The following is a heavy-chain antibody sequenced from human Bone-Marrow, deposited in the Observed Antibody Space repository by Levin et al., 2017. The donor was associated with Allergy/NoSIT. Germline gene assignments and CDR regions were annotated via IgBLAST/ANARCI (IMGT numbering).Heavy chain of an antibody. CDR2: ITSGGTNS. Sequence: PGGSLRLSCVASGHTFSDYGMNWVRQAPGKGLEWISYITSGGTNSYYADSVKGRFTISRDNAENSLFLQMTSLTVADTAVYYCAKAVSPRTNTGFDYWGQGILVTVSS. CDR3: AKAVSPRTNTGFDY. CDR1: GHTFSDYG. D-gene: IGHD2/OR15-2a*01. J-gene: IGHJ4*02. V-gene: IGHV3-48*01.